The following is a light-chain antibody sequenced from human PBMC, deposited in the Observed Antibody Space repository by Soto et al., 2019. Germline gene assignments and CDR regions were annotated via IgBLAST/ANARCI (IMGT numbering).Light chain of an antibody. Sequence: AIQMTQSPSSLSASVGDRVNITCRASQGIRNYLGWYQQKPGKAPNLLIYGASTLQSGVPSRFSGSGSGTDFTLTIHSLQPEDFATYYCLHHYHYPRTFGQGTRVDVK. CDR2: GAS. CDR1: QGIRNY. CDR3: LHHYHYPRT. V-gene: IGKV1-6*01. J-gene: IGKJ1*01.